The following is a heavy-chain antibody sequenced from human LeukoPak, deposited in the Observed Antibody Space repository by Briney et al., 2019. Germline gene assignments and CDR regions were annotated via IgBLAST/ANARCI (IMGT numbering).Heavy chain of an antibody. CDR1: GGTFSSYA. CDR2: IIPIFGTA. Sequence: SVKVSCKASGGTFSSYAISRVRQAPGQGLEWMGGIIPIFGTANYAQKFQGRVTITTDESTSTAYMELSSLRSEDTAVYYCAREASQNDYGPYYYYYMDVWGKGTTVTVSS. CDR3: AREASQNDYGPYYYYYMDV. J-gene: IGHJ6*03. V-gene: IGHV1-69*05. D-gene: IGHD4-17*01.